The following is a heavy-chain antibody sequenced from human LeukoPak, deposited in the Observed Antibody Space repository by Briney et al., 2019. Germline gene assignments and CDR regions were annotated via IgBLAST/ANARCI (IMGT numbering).Heavy chain of an antibody. CDR2: ISSSGSTI. J-gene: IGHJ3*02. V-gene: IGHV3-48*03. Sequence: GGSLRLSCAASGFTFNSYEMNWVRQAPGKGLEWVSYISSSGSTIYYADSVKGGFTISRDNAKNSLFLQMNSLRAEDTAVYYCAREKAGGDAFDIWGQGTMVTVSS. CDR1: GFTFNSYE. CDR3: AREKAGGDAFDI. D-gene: IGHD3-10*01.